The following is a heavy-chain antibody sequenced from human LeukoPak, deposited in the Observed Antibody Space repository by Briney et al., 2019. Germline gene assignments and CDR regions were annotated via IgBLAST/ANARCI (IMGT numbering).Heavy chain of an antibody. Sequence: GGSLRLSCAASGFSFSNFGMHWFRQAPGKGLEWVTLIRYDGSNKFYVDSVKGRFTISRDNSKNTVYLQMNSLKIEDTAVYYCAARRRDGYNHDAFDIWGQGTMVTVSS. J-gene: IGHJ3*02. CDR3: AARRRDGYNHDAFDI. CDR1: GFSFSNFG. V-gene: IGHV3-30*02. CDR2: IRYDGSNK. D-gene: IGHD5-24*01.